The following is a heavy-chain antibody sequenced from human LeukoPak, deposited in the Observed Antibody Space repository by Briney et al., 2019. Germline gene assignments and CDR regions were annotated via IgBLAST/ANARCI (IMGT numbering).Heavy chain of an antibody. CDR3: AGARSAADNFDH. D-gene: IGHD6-13*01. V-gene: IGHV4-31*03. CDR1: GGSISSGGYY. J-gene: IGHJ4*02. CDR2: IYHSGST. Sequence: SETLSLTCTVSGGSISSGGYYWSWIRQPPGKGLEWIGYIYHSGSTYYNPSLKSRVTISADTSKNQFSLTLSSVTAADTAVYCCAGARSAADNFDHWGQGTLVTVSS.